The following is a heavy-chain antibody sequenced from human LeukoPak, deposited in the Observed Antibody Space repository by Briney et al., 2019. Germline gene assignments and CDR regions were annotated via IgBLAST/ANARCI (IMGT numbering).Heavy chain of an antibody. D-gene: IGHD2-21*02. CDR3: AKYSYCGGDCYQIDH. J-gene: IGHJ4*02. CDR2: IYNSGST. V-gene: IGHV4-59*08. Sequence: SETLSLTCTVSGGSISSYHWNWIRQPPGKGLEWIGYIYNSGSTNYNPSLKSRVTISVDTSKNQSSLKLSSVTAADTAVYYCAKYSYCGGDCYQIDHWGQGTLVTVSS. CDR1: GGSISSYH.